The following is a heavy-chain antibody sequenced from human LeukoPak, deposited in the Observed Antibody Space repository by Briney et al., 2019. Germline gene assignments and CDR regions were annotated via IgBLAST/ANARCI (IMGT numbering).Heavy chain of an antibody. CDR1: GGSISSGDYY. CDR2: IYYSGST. CDR3: ASHSIAVAGTIPSDY. D-gene: IGHD6-19*01. V-gene: IGHV4-30-4*01. Sequence: SQTLSLTCTVSGGSISSGDYYWSWIRQPPGKGLEWIGYIYYSGSTYYNPSLKSRVTISVDTSKNQFSLKLSSVTAADTAVYYCASHSIAVAGTIPSDYWGQGTLVAVSS. J-gene: IGHJ4*02.